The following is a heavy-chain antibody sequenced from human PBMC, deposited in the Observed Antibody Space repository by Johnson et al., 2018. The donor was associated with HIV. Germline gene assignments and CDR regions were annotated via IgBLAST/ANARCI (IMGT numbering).Heavy chain of an antibody. CDR3: AKEGAYYYDSSGLNDAFDI. J-gene: IGHJ3*02. V-gene: IGHV3-9*01. Sequence: VQLVESGGGLVQPGRSLRLSCAASGFTLDDYAMHWVRQAPGKGLEWVSGISWNSGSIGYADSVKGRFTISRDNAKNSLYLQMNSLRAEDTALYYCAKEGAYYYDSSGLNDAFDIWGQGTMVTVSS. CDR1: GFTLDDYA. D-gene: IGHD3-22*01. CDR2: ISWNSGSI.